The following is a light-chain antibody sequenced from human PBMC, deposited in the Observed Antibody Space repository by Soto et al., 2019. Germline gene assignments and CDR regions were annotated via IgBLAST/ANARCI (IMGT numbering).Light chain of an antibody. J-gene: IGLJ2*01. CDR2: DVS. V-gene: IGLV2-14*01. Sequence: QSALTQPASVSGSPGQSITISCTGTSSDVGDYDYVSWYQQHPGKAPKLMIYDVSNRPSGVSNRFSGSKSGNSASLTISGLQAEDEADYYCNSYTSSSTLVFGGGTNLTVL. CDR3: NSYTSSSTLV. CDR1: SSDVGDYDY.